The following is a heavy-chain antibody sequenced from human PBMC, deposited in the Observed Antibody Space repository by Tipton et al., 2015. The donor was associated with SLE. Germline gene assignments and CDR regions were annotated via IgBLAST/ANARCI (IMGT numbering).Heavy chain of an antibody. CDR3: ARWVDSPEGV. CDR1: GGSINSFY. J-gene: IGHJ6*04. CDR2: VYYAGS. Sequence: TLSLTCTVSGGSINSFYWSWIRQPPGKGLEWIGYVYYAGSNYNPSLRSRVILSVDTSKNQFSLKLSSVTAADTAVYYCARWVDSPEGVWGKGTTVTVSS. D-gene: IGHD3-9*01. V-gene: IGHV4-59*12.